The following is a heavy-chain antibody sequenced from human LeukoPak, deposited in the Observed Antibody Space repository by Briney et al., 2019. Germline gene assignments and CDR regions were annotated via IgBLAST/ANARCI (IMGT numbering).Heavy chain of an antibody. J-gene: IGHJ4*02. D-gene: IGHD2-15*01. CDR1: GFTSRSYA. CDR2: ISGSGGST. Sequence: GGSLRLSCAASGFTSRSYAMSWVRQAPGKGLEWVSAISGSGGSTYYTDSVKGRFSISRDNSKNTLYLQMNSLRAEDTAVYYCAKDIGRDDYWGQGTLVTVSS. CDR3: AKDIGRDDY. V-gene: IGHV3-23*01.